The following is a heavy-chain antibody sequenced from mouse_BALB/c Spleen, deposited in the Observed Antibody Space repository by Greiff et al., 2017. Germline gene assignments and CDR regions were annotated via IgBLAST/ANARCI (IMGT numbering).Heavy chain of an antibody. J-gene: IGHJ2*01. CDR1: GFNIKDYY. CDR2: IDPENGDT. CDR3: NANYYGSSYYFDY. Sequence: EVKLMESGAELVRSGASVKLSCTASGFNIKDYYMHWVKQRPEQGLEWIGWIDPENGDTEYAPKFQGKATMTADTSSNTAYLQLSSLTSEDTAVYYCNANYYGSSYYFDYWGQGTTLTVSS. V-gene: IGHV14-4*02. D-gene: IGHD1-1*01.